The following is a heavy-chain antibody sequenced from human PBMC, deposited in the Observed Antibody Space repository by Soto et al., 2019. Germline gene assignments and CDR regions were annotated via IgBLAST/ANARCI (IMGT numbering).Heavy chain of an antibody. CDR3: AKTFEYSNSLDTEYFDY. V-gene: IGHV3-23*01. CDR2: ISGSGGST. D-gene: IGHD6-6*01. Sequence: GGSLRLSCAASGFTFSSYAMSWVRQAPGKGLEWVSAISGSGGSTYYADSVKGRFTISRDNSKNTLYLQMNSLRAEDTAVYYCAKTFEYSNSLDTEYFDYWGQGALVTVSS. CDR1: GFTFSSYA. J-gene: IGHJ4*02.